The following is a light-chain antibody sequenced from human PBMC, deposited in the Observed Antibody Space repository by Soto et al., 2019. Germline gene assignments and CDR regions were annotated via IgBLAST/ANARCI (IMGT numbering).Light chain of an antibody. J-gene: IGLJ2*01. CDR2: SNN. CDR3: AAWDDSLNGSVV. Sequence: QLVLTQPPSASGTPGQRVTISCSGSSSNIGSNTVNWYQLLPGTAPKLLSYSNNQRPSGVPDRFSGSKSGTSASLAISGLQSEDEADYYCAAWDDSLNGSVVFGGGTKLTVL. CDR1: SSNIGSNT. V-gene: IGLV1-44*01.